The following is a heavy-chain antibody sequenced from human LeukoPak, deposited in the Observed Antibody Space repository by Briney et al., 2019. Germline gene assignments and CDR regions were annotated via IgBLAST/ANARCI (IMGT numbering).Heavy chain of an antibody. CDR2: ISGSGGST. CDR3: AKDTGSSSWHPAGYFDY. CDR1: GFTFSSYA. J-gene: IGHJ4*02. D-gene: IGHD6-13*01. Sequence: PGGSLRLSCAASGFTFSSYAMSWVRQAPGKGLEWVSAISGSGGSTYYADSVKGRFTISRDNSKNTLYLQMNSLRAEDTAVYYCAKDTGSSSWHPAGYFDYWGQGTLVTVSS. V-gene: IGHV3-23*01.